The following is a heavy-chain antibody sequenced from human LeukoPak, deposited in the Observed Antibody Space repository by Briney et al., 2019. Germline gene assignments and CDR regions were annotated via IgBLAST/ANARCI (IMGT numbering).Heavy chain of an antibody. CDR1: GYTFTGYY. V-gene: IGHV1-2*02. Sequence: ASVKVSCKASGYTFTGYYMHWVRQGPGQGLEWMGWINPNSGGTNYAQKFQGRVTMTRDTSISTAYMELSRLRSDDTAVYYCARDREGYYDILTGYYGVGAFDIWGQGTMVTVSS. CDR2: INPNSGGT. CDR3: ARDREGYYDILTGYYGVGAFDI. D-gene: IGHD3-9*01. J-gene: IGHJ3*02.